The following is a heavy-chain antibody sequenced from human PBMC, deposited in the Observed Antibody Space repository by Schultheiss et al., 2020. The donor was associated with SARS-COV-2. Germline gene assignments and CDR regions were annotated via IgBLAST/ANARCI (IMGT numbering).Heavy chain of an antibody. CDR2: IYYSGST. V-gene: IGHV4-59*05. D-gene: IGHD6-13*01. CDR3: ARIIADPYYFDY. Sequence: SETLSLTCTVSGGSISSYYWSWIRQPPGKGLEWIGSIYYSGSTYYNPSLKSRVTVSVDTSKTQFSLKLSSVTAEDTAVYYCARIIADPYYFDYWGQGTLVTVSS. J-gene: IGHJ4*02. CDR1: GGSISSYY.